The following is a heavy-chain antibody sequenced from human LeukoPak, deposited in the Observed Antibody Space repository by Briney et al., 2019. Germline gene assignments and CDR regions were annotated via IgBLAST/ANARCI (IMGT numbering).Heavy chain of an antibody. CDR1: GYTFTSYG. Sequence: RASVKVSCKASGYTFTSYGISWVRQAPGQGLEWMGWISAYNGNTNYAQKLQGRVTMTTDTSTSTAYMELRSLRSDDTAVYYCARVITGSYYYYYGMDVWGQGTTVTVSS. D-gene: IGHD1-20*01. CDR2: ISAYNGNT. J-gene: IGHJ6*02. V-gene: IGHV1-18*01. CDR3: ARVITGSYYYYYGMDV.